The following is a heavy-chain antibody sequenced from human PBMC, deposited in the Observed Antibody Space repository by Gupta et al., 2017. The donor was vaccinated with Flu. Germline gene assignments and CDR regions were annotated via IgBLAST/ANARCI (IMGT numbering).Heavy chain of an antibody. CDR1: GFTFSSYG. J-gene: IGHJ4*02. Sequence: QVQLVESGGGVVQPGRSLRLSCAASGFTFSSYGMHWVRQAPGKGLEWVAVIWYDGSNKYYADSVKGRFTISRDNSKNTLYLQMNSLRAEDTAVYYCAREGWVLFETITGTTFDYWGQGTLVTVSS. CDR3: AREGWVLFETITGTTFDY. V-gene: IGHV3-33*01. D-gene: IGHD1-20*01. CDR2: IWYDGSNK.